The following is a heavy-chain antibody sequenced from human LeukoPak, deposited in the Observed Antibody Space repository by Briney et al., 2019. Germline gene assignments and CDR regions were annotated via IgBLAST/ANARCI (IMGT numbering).Heavy chain of an antibody. CDR1: GYTFTSYD. Sequence: ASVKVSCKASGYTFTSYDINWVRQATGQGLEWMGWMNPNGGNTGYAQKFQGRVTMTRNTSISTAYMELSSLRSEDTAVYYCARYGSAVHDYGDYVAEDYWGQGTLVTVSS. D-gene: IGHD4-17*01. CDR3: ARYGSAVHDYGDYVAEDY. CDR2: MNPNGGNT. J-gene: IGHJ4*02. V-gene: IGHV1-8*01.